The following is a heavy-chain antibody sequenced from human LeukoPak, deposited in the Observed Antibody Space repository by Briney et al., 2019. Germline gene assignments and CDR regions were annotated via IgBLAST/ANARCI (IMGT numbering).Heavy chain of an antibody. D-gene: IGHD3-9*01. CDR2: ISGSGGST. Sequence: GGSLRLSCAASGFTFSSYVMNWVCQAPGKGLEWVSAISGSGGSTYYADSVKGRFTISRDNSKNTLYLQMNSLRAEDTAVYYCAKTPHYDILTGYFKQGYYFDYWGQGTLVTVSS. V-gene: IGHV3-23*01. CDR1: GFTFSSYV. CDR3: AKTPHYDILTGYFKQGYYFDY. J-gene: IGHJ4*02.